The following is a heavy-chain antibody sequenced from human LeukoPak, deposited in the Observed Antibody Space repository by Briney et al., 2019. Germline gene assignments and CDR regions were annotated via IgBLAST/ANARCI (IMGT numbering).Heavy chain of an antibody. CDR3: AGGRSSVLGY. CDR2: IYYSGST. Sequence: SETLSLTCSVSGVSISGISYSWGWISQPPGKGLEWIGSIYYSGSTYYNPSLKSRVTISVDTSKNQFSLKLSSVTAADTAVYYCAGGRSSVLGYWGQGTLVTVSS. D-gene: IGHD6-19*01. V-gene: IGHV4-39*01. CDR1: GVSISGISYS. J-gene: IGHJ4*02.